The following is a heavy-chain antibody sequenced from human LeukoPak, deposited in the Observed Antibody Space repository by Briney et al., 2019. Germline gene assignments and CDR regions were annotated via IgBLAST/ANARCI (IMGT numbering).Heavy chain of an antibody. Sequence: SETLSLTCTVSGGSISSYYWSWIRQPPRKGLELIGYISYNGNTNYNPSLKSRVTLSVDTPKNQLSLKVTSVTAADTAVYYCARGAGLFDYWGQGTLVTVSS. J-gene: IGHJ4*02. CDR2: ISYNGNT. D-gene: IGHD3/OR15-3a*01. V-gene: IGHV4-59*01. CDR1: GGSISSYY. CDR3: ARGAGLFDY.